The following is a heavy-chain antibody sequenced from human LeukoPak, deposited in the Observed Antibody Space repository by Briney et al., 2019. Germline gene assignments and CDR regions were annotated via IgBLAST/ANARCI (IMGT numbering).Heavy chain of an antibody. CDR1: GYSLTSFG. V-gene: IGHV1-18*01. J-gene: IGHJ4*02. D-gene: IGHD2-2*01. Sequence: ASVKVSCKAPGYSLTSFGLSWLRQAPGQGLEWMGRISTNTGNTDYAQKFQDRVTLTTDTSTTTAYMELRSLTSDDTAVYYCAREIPYPDCSSSGCYGPWDYWGQGTLVLVSS. CDR2: ISTNTGNT. CDR3: AREIPYPDCSSSGCYGPWDY.